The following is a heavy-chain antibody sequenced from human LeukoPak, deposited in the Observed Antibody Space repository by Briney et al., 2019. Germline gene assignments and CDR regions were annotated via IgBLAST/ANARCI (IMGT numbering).Heavy chain of an antibody. CDR1: GFTLSTYS. V-gene: IGHV3-21*01. CDR2: ISSSSSYI. J-gene: IGHJ6*03. Sequence: GGSLRLSCAASGFTLSTYSMNWVRQAPGKGLEWVSSISSSSSYIYYADSAKGRFTISRDNAKKSLYLQMNSLRAEDTAVYYCARAYSGTYGLGYYYMDVWGKGTTVTVSS. CDR3: ARAYSGTYGLGYYYMDV. D-gene: IGHD1-26*01.